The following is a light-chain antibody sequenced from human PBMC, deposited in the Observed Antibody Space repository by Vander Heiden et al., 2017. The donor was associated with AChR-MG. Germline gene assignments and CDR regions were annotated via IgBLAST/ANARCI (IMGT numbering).Light chain of an antibody. CDR1: SIGSNS. Sequence: SHVLTQPPSESVAPGQTARITCGGNSIGSNSVPGYQQKPGQAPVLVVYDNTDRPSGVPERFSGSNSGTTATLTISRVEAGDEADYYCQFWDNNDDHVVFGGGTTLTVL. V-gene: IGLV3-21*02. CDR2: DNT. CDR3: QFWDNNDDHVV. J-gene: IGLJ2*01.